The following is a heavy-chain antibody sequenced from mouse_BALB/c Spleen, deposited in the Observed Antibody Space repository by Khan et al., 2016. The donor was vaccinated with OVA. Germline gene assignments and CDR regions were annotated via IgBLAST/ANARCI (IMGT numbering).Heavy chain of an antibody. D-gene: IGHD2-2*01. CDR1: GFSLTGYG. V-gene: IGHV2-6-7*01. Sequence: QVQLKESGPGLVAPSQSLSITCTVSGFSLTGYGVNWVRQPPGKGLEWLGMIWGDGSTDYNSALKSRLSIGKDNSKSQVFLKMHSLQTDDTARYYCARAHYGNDREAMDYWGQGTSVTVSS. J-gene: IGHJ4*01. CDR3: ARAHYGNDREAMDY. CDR2: IWGDGST.